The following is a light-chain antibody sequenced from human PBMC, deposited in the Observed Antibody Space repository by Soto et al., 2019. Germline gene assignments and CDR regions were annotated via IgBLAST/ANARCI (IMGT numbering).Light chain of an antibody. V-gene: IGKV1-5*03. CDR3: QQYYSNSPLT. Sequence: IHSSSSVSASVGDRVTITCRASQSISSWLAWYQQKPGKAPKRLIYKASGLESGVPSRFSGSGSGTDLTITISSLQHADYAAYYYQQYYSNSPLTFGEGTKVDIK. CDR1: QSISSW. CDR2: KAS. J-gene: IGKJ4*01.